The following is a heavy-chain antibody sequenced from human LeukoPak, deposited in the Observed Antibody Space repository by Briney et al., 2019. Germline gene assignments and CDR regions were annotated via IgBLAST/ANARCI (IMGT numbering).Heavy chain of an antibody. CDR1: GGSVSRSNW. V-gene: IGHV4-4*02. J-gene: IGHJ4*02. Sequence: SETLSLTCAVSGGSVSRSNWWNWVRQPPGKGLEWIGEIHHSGSTNYNPSLKSRVTMSVDKSKNQFSLKLSSVTAADTAVYYCARSFLSNWYYFDNWGQGTLVTVSS. CDR2: IHHSGST. D-gene: IGHD6-13*01. CDR3: ARSFLSNWYYFDN.